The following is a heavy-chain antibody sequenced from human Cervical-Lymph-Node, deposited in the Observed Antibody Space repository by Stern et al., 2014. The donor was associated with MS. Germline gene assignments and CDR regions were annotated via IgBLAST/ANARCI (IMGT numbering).Heavy chain of an antibody. Sequence: VQLVESGGGVVQPGGSLRLSCAASGFTLSTYGMHWVRQAPGKGLEWVAVIWFDGSSKSYEDPVKGRFTISRDNSKTTLSLEMNSLRVEDTAVYYCARERAYNRSAFDYWGQGTPVTVSS. V-gene: IGHV3-33*01. J-gene: IGHJ4*02. CDR1: GFTLSTYG. D-gene: IGHD1-14*01. CDR2: IWFDGSSK. CDR3: ARERAYNRSAFDY.